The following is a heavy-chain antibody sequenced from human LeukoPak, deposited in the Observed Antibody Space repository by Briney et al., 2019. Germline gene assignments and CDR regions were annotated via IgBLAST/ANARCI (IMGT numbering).Heavy chain of an antibody. CDR2: ISSNGGST. V-gene: IGHV3-64*01. Sequence: PGGSLRLSCAASGFTFSSYAMHWVRQAPGKGLEYVSAISSNGGSTYYANSVKGRFTISRDNSKNTLYLQMGSLRAEDMAVYYCARESGSYGDYYYYMDVWGKGTTVTVSS. D-gene: IGHD1-26*01. J-gene: IGHJ6*03. CDR1: GFTFSSYA. CDR3: ARESGSYGDYYYYMDV.